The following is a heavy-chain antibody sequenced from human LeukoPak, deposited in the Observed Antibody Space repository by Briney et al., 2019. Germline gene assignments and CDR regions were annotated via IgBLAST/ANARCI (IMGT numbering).Heavy chain of an antibody. Sequence: GGSLRLSCAASGFTFSDYYMNWIRQAPGKGLEWVSYISSSGSSIYYADSVKGRFTISRDNAKNSLYLQMNSLRAEDTAVYYCARDLNYHDSSGYYHWGQGTLVTVSS. CDR1: GFTFSDYY. J-gene: IGHJ5*02. D-gene: IGHD3-22*01. CDR3: ARDLNYHDSSGYYH. V-gene: IGHV3-11*04. CDR2: ISSSGSSI.